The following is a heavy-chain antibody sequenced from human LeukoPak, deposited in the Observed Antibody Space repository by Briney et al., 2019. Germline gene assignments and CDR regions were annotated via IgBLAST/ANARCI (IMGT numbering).Heavy chain of an antibody. D-gene: IGHD5-18*01. Sequence: PPGGSLRLSCVASGITFSSYAMSWVRQAPGKGLEWVSHISSGGYTIYYADFVKGRFTISRDNAKNSLYLQMNSLRVEDTAVYYCARDSLDTAMAVDYWGQGTLVTVSS. CDR1: GITFSSYA. V-gene: IGHV3-48*03. CDR2: ISSGGYTI. J-gene: IGHJ4*02. CDR3: ARDSLDTAMAVDY.